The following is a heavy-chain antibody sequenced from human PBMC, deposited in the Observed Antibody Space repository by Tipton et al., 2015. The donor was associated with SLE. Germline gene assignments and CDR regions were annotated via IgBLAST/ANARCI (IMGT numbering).Heavy chain of an antibody. D-gene: IGHD6-13*01. CDR3: AREGIATD. J-gene: IGHJ4*02. CDR1: GGSFSGYY. V-gene: IGHV4-34*01. Sequence: TLSLTCAVYGGSFSGYYWSWIRQPPGKGLEWIGEINHSGSTNYNPSLKSRVTISIDTSKNQFSLKLSSVTAADTAVYYCAREGIATDWGQGTLVTVSS. CDR2: INHSGST.